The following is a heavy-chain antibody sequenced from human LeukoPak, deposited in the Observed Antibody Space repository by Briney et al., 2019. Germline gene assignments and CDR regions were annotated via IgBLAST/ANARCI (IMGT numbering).Heavy chain of an antibody. CDR3: AKDIFSQDYYDSSGYLPSSFDY. J-gene: IGHJ4*02. CDR1: GFTFDDYA. V-gene: IGHV3-9*01. CDR2: ICWDSGSI. Sequence: GGSLRLSCAASGFTFDDYAMHWARQAPGKGLEWVSGICWDSGSIGYADSVKGRFTISRDNAKNSLYLQMNSLRAEDTALYYCAKDIFSQDYYDSSGYLPSSFDYWGQGTLVTVSS. D-gene: IGHD3-22*01.